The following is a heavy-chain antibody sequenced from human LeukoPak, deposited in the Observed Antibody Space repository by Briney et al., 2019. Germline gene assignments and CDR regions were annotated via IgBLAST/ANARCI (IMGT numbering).Heavy chain of an antibody. CDR3: ARDLGPYCSGGSCYHY. V-gene: IGHV3-30-3*01. Sequence: GRSLRLSCAASGFTFSSYAMHWVRQAPGKGLEWVAVISYDGSNKYYADSVKGRFTISRDNSKNTPYLQMNSLRAEDTAVYYCARDLGPYCSGGSCYHYWGQGTLVTVSS. CDR2: ISYDGSNK. J-gene: IGHJ4*02. D-gene: IGHD2-15*01. CDR1: GFTFSSYA.